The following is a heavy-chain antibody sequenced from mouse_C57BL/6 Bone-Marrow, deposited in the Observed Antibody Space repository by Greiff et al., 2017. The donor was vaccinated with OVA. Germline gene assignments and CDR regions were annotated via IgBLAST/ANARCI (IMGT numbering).Heavy chain of an antibody. CDR3: AREGGTKGYFDV. Sequence: EVNVVESGGGLVQPGGSLKLSCAASGFTFSDYGMAWVRQAPRKGPEWVAFISNLAYSIYYADTVTGRFTISRENAKNTLYLEMSSLRSEDTAMYYCAREGGTKGYFDVWGTGTTVTVSS. CDR2: ISNLAYSI. J-gene: IGHJ1*03. CDR1: GFTFSDYG. V-gene: IGHV5-15*01. D-gene: IGHD3-3*01.